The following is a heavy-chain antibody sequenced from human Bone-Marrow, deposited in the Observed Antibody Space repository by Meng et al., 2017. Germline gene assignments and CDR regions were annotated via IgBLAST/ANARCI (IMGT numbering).Heavy chain of an antibody. D-gene: IGHD6-19*01. CDR1: GFTCGSYS. J-gene: IGHJ4*02. CDR3: ARRAVPDI. CDR2: TSYDEGTK. Sequence: QVPLVESGGGVVQPGRSLRLSCEAAGFTCGSYSMHWVRQAPGKGLDWVALTSYDEGTKYYADSVRGRFTISRDKSQTSVDLQMNSLRPEDSAVYYCARRAVPDIWGQGALVTVSS. V-gene: IGHV3-30*04.